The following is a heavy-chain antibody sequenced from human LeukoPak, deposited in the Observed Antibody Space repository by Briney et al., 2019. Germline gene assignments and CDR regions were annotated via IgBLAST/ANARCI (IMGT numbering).Heavy chain of an antibody. Sequence: TSETLSLTCTVSGGSISSESYYWSWIRQSAGKGLEWIGRVYNNRTTHYNPSLKTRVTIYVETSKKQFSLKLSSETAADTAVYYCARDRIVVVPAARGFDYWGQGTLVTVSS. CDR1: GGSISSESYY. CDR3: ARDRIVVVPAARGFDY. J-gene: IGHJ4*02. V-gene: IGHV4-61*02. CDR2: VYNNRTT. D-gene: IGHD2-2*01.